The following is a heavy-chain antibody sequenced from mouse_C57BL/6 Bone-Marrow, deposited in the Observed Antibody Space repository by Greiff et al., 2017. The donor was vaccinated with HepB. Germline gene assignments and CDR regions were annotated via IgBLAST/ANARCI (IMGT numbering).Heavy chain of an antibody. Sequence: VQLQQPGAELVKPGASVKMSCKASGYTFTSYWITWVKQRPGQGLEWIGDIYPGSGSTNYNEKFKSKATLTVDTSSSTAYMQLSSLTSEDSAVYYCARYGSHLGYFDVWGTGTTVTVSS. J-gene: IGHJ1*03. V-gene: IGHV1-55*01. CDR1: GYTFTSYW. D-gene: IGHD1-1*01. CDR3: ARYGSHLGYFDV. CDR2: IYPGSGST.